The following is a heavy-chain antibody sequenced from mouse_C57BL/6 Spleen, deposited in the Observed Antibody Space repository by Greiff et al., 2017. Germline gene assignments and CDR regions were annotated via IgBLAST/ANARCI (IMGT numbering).Heavy chain of an antibody. CDR1: GYAFTNYL. J-gene: IGHJ1*03. CDR2: INPGSGGT. CDR3: AKDDGYYGWYFDV. V-gene: IGHV1-54*01. D-gene: IGHD2-3*01. Sequence: VHLVESGAELVRPGTSVKVSCKASGYAFTNYLIEWVKQRPGQGLEWIGVINPGSGGTNYNEKFKGKATLTADKSSSTAYMQLSSLTSEDSAVYFCAKDDGYYGWYFDVWGTGTTVTVSS.